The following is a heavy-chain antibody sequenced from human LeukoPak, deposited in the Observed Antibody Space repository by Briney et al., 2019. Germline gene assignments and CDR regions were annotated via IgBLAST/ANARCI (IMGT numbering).Heavy chain of an antibody. CDR3: ARGRRGYSYGTGVWFDP. CDR2: TYYRSKWYN. D-gene: IGHD5-18*01. CDR1: GDSVSSNSAA. Sequence: SQTLSLTCAISGDSVSSNSAAWNWIRQSPSRGLEWLGRTYYRSKWYNDYAVSVKSRITINPDTSKNQFSLKLSSVTAADTAVYYCARGRRGYSYGTGVWFDPWGQGTLVTVSS. J-gene: IGHJ5*02. V-gene: IGHV6-1*01.